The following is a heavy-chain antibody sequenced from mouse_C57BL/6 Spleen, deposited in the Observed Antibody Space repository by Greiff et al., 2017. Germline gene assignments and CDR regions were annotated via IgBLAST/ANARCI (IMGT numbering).Heavy chain of an antibody. Sequence: VQLQQSGAELVMPGASVKLSCKASGYTFTSYWMHWVKQRPGQGLEWIGEIDPSDSYTNYNQKFKGKSTLTVDKSSSTAYMQLSSLTSEDSAVYYCARPTVVDYAMDYWGQGTSVTVSS. CDR2: IDPSDSYT. D-gene: IGHD1-1*01. CDR1: GYTFTSYW. J-gene: IGHJ4*01. CDR3: ARPTVVDYAMDY. V-gene: IGHV1-69*01.